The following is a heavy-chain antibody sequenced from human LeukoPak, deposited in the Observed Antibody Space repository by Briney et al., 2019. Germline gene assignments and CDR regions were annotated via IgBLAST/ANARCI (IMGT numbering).Heavy chain of an antibody. Sequence: GGSLRLSCAASGFTLRSSAMSWVRQAPGEGLEWVSSMSGGSGDTYYADSMKGRFTISRDNSKNTLYLQMYSLRAEDTAVYYCARLTSTWGQGTLVTVSS. J-gene: IGHJ5*02. CDR2: MSGGSGDT. V-gene: IGHV3-23*01. CDR1: GFTLRSSA. D-gene: IGHD2-8*01. CDR3: ARLTST.